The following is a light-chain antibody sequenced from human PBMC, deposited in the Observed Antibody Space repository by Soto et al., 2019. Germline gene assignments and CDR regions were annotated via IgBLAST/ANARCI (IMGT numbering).Light chain of an antibody. Sequence: QSVLTQPPSVSAAPGQRVTISCSGSSSNIGNNYVSWYQQVPGTAPKLLIYDNYKRPSGIPDRFSASKSGTSATLGITGLQTGDEADYYCGTWDSSLSDVVFGGGTKLTVL. V-gene: IGLV1-51*01. CDR2: DNY. J-gene: IGLJ2*01. CDR1: SSNIGNNY. CDR3: GTWDSSLSDVV.